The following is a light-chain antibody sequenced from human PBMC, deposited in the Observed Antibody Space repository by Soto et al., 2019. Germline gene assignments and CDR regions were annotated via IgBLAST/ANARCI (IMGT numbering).Light chain of an antibody. CDR3: QQYGSSLT. J-gene: IGKJ5*01. Sequence: EILMTQCPATLSVSPGEKATLSRRASQSVSSNLAWYQQRPGQAPRLLIYGASSRATGIPDRFSGSGSGTEFTLTISRLEPEDFAVYYCQQYGSSLTFGQGTRLEI. CDR2: GAS. V-gene: IGKV3-20*01. CDR1: QSVSSN.